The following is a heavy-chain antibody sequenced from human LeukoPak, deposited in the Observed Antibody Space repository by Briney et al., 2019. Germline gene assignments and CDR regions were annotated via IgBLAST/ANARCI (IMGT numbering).Heavy chain of an antibody. V-gene: IGHV3-30*03. CDR1: GFTFRSYG. J-gene: IGHJ4*02. CDR3: ARDSPRLSGWLGHFDY. D-gene: IGHD6-19*01. Sequence: GGSLRLSCAASGFTFRSYGMHWVRQAPGKGLEWVAVISSDGSSKNYADSMKGQFTISRDNSKNTLFLQMNNLRAEDTAVYYWARDSPRLSGWLGHFDYWGQGTLVTVSS. CDR2: ISSDGSSK.